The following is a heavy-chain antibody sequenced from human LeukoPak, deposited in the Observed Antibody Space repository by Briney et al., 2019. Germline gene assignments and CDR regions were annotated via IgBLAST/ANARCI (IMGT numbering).Heavy chain of an antibody. J-gene: IGHJ3*02. CDR1: GGTFSSYA. Sequence: SVKVSCKASGGTFSSYAISWVRQAPGQGLEWMGRIIPILGIANYAQKFQGRVTITADKSTSTAYMELSSLRSEDTAVYYCARSPTAQSAFDIWGQGTMVTVSS. D-gene: IGHD2-21*02. CDR2: IIPILGIA. CDR3: ARSPTAQSAFDI. V-gene: IGHV1-69*04.